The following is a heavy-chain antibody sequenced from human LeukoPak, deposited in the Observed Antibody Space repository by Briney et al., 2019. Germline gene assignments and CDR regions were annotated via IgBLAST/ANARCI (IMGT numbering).Heavy chain of an antibody. CDR3: ARRPGAGSIAVARHPFDY. Sequence: SETLSLTCAVYGGSFSGYYWSWIRQPPGKGLEWIGEINHSGSTNYNPSLKSRVTISVDTSKNQFSLKLSSVTAADTAVYYCARRPGAGSIAVARHPFDYWGQGTLVTVSS. CDR2: INHSGST. V-gene: IGHV4-34*01. J-gene: IGHJ4*02. D-gene: IGHD6-19*01. CDR1: GGSFSGYY.